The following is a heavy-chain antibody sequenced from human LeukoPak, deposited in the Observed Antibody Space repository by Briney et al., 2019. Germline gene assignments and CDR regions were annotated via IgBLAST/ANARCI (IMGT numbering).Heavy chain of an antibody. Sequence: GESLKISCKGSGYSFTTYWIAWVRQMPGKGLEWVGIIYPGDSDTRYSPSFQGQDTISADKSINTAYLQWSSLKASDTAIYYRARRYCSSTTCRGDFDYWGQGTLVTVSS. J-gene: IGHJ4*02. CDR1: GYSFTTYW. D-gene: IGHD2-2*01. CDR3: ARRYCSSTTCRGDFDY. CDR2: IYPGDSDT. V-gene: IGHV5-51*01.